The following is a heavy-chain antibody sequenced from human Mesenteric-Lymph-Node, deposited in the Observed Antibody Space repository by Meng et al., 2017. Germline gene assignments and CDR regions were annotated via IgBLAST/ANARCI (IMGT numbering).Heavy chain of an antibody. CDR3: ARAVGELDDAFDI. J-gene: IGHJ3*02. Sequence: SETLSLTCAVYGGSFSDFYWSWIRQPPGKGLEWIGEINHSGSTNSNPSLKSRVTISVDTSKNEISLKLTSVTAADTAVYYCARAVGELDDAFDIWGQGTMVTVSS. CDR1: GGSFSDFY. V-gene: IGHV4-34*01. CDR2: INHSGST. D-gene: IGHD3/OR15-3a*01.